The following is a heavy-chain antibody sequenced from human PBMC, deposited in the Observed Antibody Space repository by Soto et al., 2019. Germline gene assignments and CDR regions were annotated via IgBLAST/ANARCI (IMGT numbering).Heavy chain of an antibody. CDR3: ARTRFWSGYYIPPDYYYAMDV. CDR1: GFTFSSYA. V-gene: IGHV3-30-3*01. Sequence: GGSLRLSCAASGFTFSSYAMHWVRQAPGKGLEWVAVISYDGSNKYYADSVKGRFTISRDNSKNTLYLQMNSLRAEDTAVYYCARTRFWSGYYIPPDYYYAMDVWGQGTTVTVSS. CDR2: ISYDGSNK. J-gene: IGHJ6*02. D-gene: IGHD3-3*01.